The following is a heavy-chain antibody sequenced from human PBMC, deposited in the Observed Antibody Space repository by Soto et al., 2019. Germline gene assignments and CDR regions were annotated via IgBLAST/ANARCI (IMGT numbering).Heavy chain of an antibody. D-gene: IGHD3-10*01. Sequence: GGSLRLSCAASGFTFSSYAMHWVRQAPGKGLEWVAVISYDGSNKYYADSVKGRFTISRDNSKNTLYLQMNSLRAEDTAVYYCAKDLITMVRGVIISYYYGMDVWGQGTTVTVSS. V-gene: IGHV3-30*04. CDR1: GFTFSSYA. CDR2: ISYDGSNK. CDR3: AKDLITMVRGVIISYYYGMDV. J-gene: IGHJ6*02.